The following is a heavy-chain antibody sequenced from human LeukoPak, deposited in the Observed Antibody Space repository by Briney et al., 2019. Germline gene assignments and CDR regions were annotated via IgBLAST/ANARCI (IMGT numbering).Heavy chain of an antibody. CDR2: IYPGDSDT. D-gene: IGHD2-2*01. J-gene: IGHJ4*02. V-gene: IGHV5-51*01. CDR1: GYSFTSYW. Sequence: GESLKISCKGSGYSFTSYWIGWVRQLPGKGLEWMGIIYPGDSDTRYSPSFQGQVTISADKSISTAYLQWSSLKASDTAMYYCARRGAGDIVVVPAAMSFDYWGQGTLVTVSS. CDR3: ARRGAGDIVVVPAAMSFDY.